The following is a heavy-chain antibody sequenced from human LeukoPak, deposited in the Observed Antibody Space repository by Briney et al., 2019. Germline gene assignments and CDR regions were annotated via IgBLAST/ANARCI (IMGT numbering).Heavy chain of an antibody. V-gene: IGHV1-2*02. CDR1: GYTFTGYY. J-gene: IGHJ4*02. Sequence: GASVKVSCKASGYTFTGYYMHWVRQAPGQGLEWMGWINPNSGGTNYAQKFQGRVTMTRDTSISTAYMELSRLRSDDTAVYYCARDRYHSGSYYILDYWGQGTLVTVSS. CDR2: INPNSGGT. CDR3: ARDRYHSGSYYILDY. D-gene: IGHD1-26*01.